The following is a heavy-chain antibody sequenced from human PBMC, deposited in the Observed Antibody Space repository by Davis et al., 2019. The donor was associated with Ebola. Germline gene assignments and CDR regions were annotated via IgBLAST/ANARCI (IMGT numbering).Heavy chain of an antibody. Sequence: GESLKISCAASGFTFSDYYMNWIRQAPGKGLECISYISGSGSSIYYADSVKGRFTISRDNAKNSLYLQMNGLRAEDTAVYYCVRDYGRGWSSFYYYMDVWGKGTTVAVSS. V-gene: IGHV3-11*04. J-gene: IGHJ6*03. CDR1: GFTFSDYY. CDR3: VRDYGRGWSSFYYYMDV. D-gene: IGHD3-10*01. CDR2: ISGSGSSI.